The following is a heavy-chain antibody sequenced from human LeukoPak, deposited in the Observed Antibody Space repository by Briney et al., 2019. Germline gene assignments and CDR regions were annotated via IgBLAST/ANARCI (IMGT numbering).Heavy chain of an antibody. V-gene: IGHV1-18*01. Sequence: ASVKVSCKASGDTFTSYGISWVRQAPGQGLEWMGWISAYNGNTNYAQKLQGRVTMTTDTSTSTAYTELRSLRYDDTAVYYCARDRGEYDSSGTFDYWGQGTLVTVSS. D-gene: IGHD3-22*01. CDR2: ISAYNGNT. CDR1: GDTFTSYG. CDR3: ARDRGEYDSSGTFDY. J-gene: IGHJ4*02.